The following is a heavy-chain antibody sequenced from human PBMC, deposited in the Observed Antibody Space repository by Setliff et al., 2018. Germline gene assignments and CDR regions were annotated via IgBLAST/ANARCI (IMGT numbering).Heavy chain of an antibody. CDR2: ISVYNGDT. V-gene: IGHV1-18*01. CDR3: ARVHTYYYGSGSYGGRYYFDY. CDR1: GYTFRNYA. Sequence: GASVKVSCKASGYTFRNYAFAWVRQAPGQGLEWVGWISVYNGDTNYAQKLQGRVTMTTDTSTSTAYMELRSLRSDDTAVYYCARVHTYYYGSGSYGGRYYFDYWGQGTLVTVSS. D-gene: IGHD3-10*01. J-gene: IGHJ4*02.